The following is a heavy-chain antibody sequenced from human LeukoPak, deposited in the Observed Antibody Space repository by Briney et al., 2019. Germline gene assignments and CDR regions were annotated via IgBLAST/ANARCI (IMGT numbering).Heavy chain of an antibody. D-gene: IGHD3-22*01. J-gene: IGHJ6*02. Sequence: SETLSLTCAVSGGSFSGYYWYWIRQPPGKELEWIGEINHGESTNYNPSLKSRATLSVDTSKNQFSLKLTSVTAADTAVYYCARGRTYYYDTSGYYPSIYYGMDVWGQGTTVIVSS. CDR1: GGSFSGYY. V-gene: IGHV4-34*01. CDR2: INHGEST. CDR3: ARGRTYYYDTSGYYPSIYYGMDV.